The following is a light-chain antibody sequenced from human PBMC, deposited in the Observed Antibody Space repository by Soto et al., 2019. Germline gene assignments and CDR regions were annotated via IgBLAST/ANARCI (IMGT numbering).Light chain of an antibody. CDR1: HIVLYSSNNKNY. V-gene: IGKV4-1*01. CDR2: AAS. Sequence: DTVMTESVDSVAVYLRGRATIDCYSSHIVLYSSNNKNYLAWYQQRPGQAPRLLIYAASSRATGIPDRFSGSGSGTDFTLTISRLEPEDFAVYYCQQYGTSPRTFGKGTKVDIK. J-gene: IGKJ1*01. CDR3: QQYGTSPRT.